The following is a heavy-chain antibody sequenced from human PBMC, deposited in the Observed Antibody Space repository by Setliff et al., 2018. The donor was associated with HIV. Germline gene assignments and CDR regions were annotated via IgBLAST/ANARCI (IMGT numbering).Heavy chain of an antibody. CDR1: GGTFSSYT. Sequence: GASVKVSCKASGGTFSSYTINWVRQAPGQGLEWMGRSIPILGIGKDEQAQKFKGRVTFTADKSTSTVYMELSSLRSEDTAVYYCARCGAGEWHLYMDVWGKGTAVTVSS. CDR2: SIPILGIG. V-gene: IGHV1-69*02. CDR3: ARCGAGEWHLYMDV. J-gene: IGHJ6*03. D-gene: IGHD3-16*01.